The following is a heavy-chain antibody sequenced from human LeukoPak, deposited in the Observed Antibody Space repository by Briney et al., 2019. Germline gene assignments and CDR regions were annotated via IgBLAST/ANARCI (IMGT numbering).Heavy chain of an antibody. CDR3: ARVTRGSSSALDYFDY. V-gene: IGHV1-69*05. CDR2: IIPIFGTA. D-gene: IGHD6-6*01. J-gene: IGHJ4*02. Sequence: SVKVSCKASGGTFSSYAISWVRQAPGLGLEWMGGIIPIFGTANYAQKFQGRVTITTDESTSTAYMELSSLRSEDTAVYYCARVTRGSSSALDYFDYWGQGTLVTVSS. CDR1: GGTFSSYA.